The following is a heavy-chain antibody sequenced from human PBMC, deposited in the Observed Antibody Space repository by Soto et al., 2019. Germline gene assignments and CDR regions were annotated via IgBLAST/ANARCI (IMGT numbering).Heavy chain of an antibody. D-gene: IGHD3-22*01. Sequence: PGGSLRRSCTASGFTLGDYAMSWFRQAPGKGLEWVGFIRSEAYGGTTEYGASVKGRYTTSRDDSKSIAYLQMNRLKTEDTAVYYCTRVRDYYDSSGPGRFYFDYWGQGSLVTVSS. CDR3: TRVRDYYDSSGPGRFYFDY. CDR2: IRSEAYGGTT. V-gene: IGHV3-49*03. J-gene: IGHJ4*02. CDR1: GFTLGDYA.